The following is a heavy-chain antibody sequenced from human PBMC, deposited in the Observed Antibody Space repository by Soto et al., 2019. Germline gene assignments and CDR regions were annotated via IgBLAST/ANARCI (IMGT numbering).Heavy chain of an antibody. CDR2: ISGSGGST. Sequence: QPGGSLRLSCAASGFTFSSYAMSWVRQTPGKGLEWVSAISGSGGSTYYADSVKGRFTISRDNSKNTLYLQMNSLRAEDTAVYYCAKARHYYDSSGYYYFDYWGQGTLVTVSS. V-gene: IGHV3-23*01. CDR3: AKARHYYDSSGYYYFDY. D-gene: IGHD3-22*01. J-gene: IGHJ4*02. CDR1: GFTFSSYA.